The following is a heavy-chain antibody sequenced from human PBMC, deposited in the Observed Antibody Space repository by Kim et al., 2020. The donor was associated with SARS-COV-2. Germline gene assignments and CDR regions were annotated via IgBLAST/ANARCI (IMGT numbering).Heavy chain of an antibody. V-gene: IGHV3-21*01. D-gene: IGHD3-10*01. Sequence: GGSLRLSCAASGFTFSSYSMNWVRQAPGKGLEWVSSISSSSSYIYYADSVKGRFTISRDNAKNSLYLQMNSLRAEDTAVYYCATTSVLWFGELLHDYWGQGTLVTVSS. CDR2: ISSSSSYI. CDR3: ATTSVLWFGELLHDY. J-gene: IGHJ4*02. CDR1: GFTFSSYS.